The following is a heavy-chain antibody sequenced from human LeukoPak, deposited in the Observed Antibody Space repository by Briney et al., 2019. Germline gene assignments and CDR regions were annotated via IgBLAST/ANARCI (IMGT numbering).Heavy chain of an antibody. V-gene: IGHV3-7*01. CDR2: IKQDGSEK. CDR3: AREVRLGELSFFDC. Sequence: PGGSLRLSYAASGFTFSSYWMSWVRQAPGKGLEWVANIKQDGSEKYYVDSVKGRFTISRDNAKNSLYLQMNSLRAEDTAVYYCAREVRLGELSFFDCWGQGTLVTVSS. D-gene: IGHD3-16*02. J-gene: IGHJ4*02. CDR1: GFTFSSYW.